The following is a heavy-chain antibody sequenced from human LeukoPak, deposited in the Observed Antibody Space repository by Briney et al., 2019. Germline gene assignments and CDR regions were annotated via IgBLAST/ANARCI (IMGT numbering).Heavy chain of an antibody. CDR3: ARDAYYYDSSGYYLPAGADY. CDR1: GGSISSYD. J-gene: IGHJ4*02. D-gene: IGHD3-22*01. Sequence: MPSETLSLTCTVSGGSISSYDWGWIRQPPGKGLEWIGYIYYSGSTNYNPSLKSRVTISVDTSKNQFSLKLSSVTAADTAMYYCARDAYYYDSSGYYLPAGADYWGQGTLVTVSS. V-gene: IGHV4-59*01. CDR2: IYYSGST.